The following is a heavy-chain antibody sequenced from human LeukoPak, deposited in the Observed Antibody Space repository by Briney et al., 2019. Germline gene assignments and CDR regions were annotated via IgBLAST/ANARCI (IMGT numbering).Heavy chain of an antibody. Sequence: ASVQASCKGSGYPFTSYAMHWVRPAPGQRLEWMGWINAGNGNTKYSQKFQGRVTITRDTSASTAYMELSSLRSEDTAVYYCASFGYNNEDWDYWGQGTLVTVSS. CDR1: GYPFTSYA. V-gene: IGHV1-3*01. J-gene: IGHJ4*02. CDR3: ASFGYNNEDWDY. D-gene: IGHD5-24*01. CDR2: INAGNGNT.